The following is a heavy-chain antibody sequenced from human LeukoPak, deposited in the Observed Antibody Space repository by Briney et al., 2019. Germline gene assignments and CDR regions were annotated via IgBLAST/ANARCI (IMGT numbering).Heavy chain of an antibody. CDR1: GYTFTSYY. J-gene: IGHJ4*02. CDR3: ARALVGDFNIRGTAIGYYFDY. CDR2: INPSGGST. V-gene: IGHV1-46*01. Sequence: ASVKVSCKASGYTFTSYYMHWVRQAPGQGLEWMGLINPSGGSTSYAQKFQGRVTMTRDTSTSTVYMELSSLRSEDTAVYYCARALVGDFNIRGTAIGYYFDYWGQGTLVTVSS. D-gene: IGHD2-21*02.